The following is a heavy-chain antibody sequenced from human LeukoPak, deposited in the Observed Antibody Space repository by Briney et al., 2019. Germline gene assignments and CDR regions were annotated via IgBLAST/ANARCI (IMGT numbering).Heavy chain of an antibody. CDR2: SIPIFGTA. D-gene: IGHD3-3*01. V-gene: IGHV1-69*05. CDR1: GGTFSSYA. CDR3: ARVATIFGVVIIKGFDY. J-gene: IGHJ4*02. Sequence: SVKVSCKASGGTFSSYAISWVRQAPGQGLDGMGGSIPIFGTANYAQKFQGRVTITTDESTSTAYMELRSLRSYDTAVYYCARVATIFGVVIIKGFDYWGQGTLVTVSS.